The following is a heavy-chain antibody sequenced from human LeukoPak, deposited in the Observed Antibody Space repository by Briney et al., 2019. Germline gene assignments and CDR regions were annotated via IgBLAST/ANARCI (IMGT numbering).Heavy chain of an antibody. CDR3: AHSVLHLLDYGMDV. CDR1: GFSLSTSGVG. Sequence: SGPTLVKPTQTLTLTCTFSGFSLSTSGVGVGWIRQPPGKALEWPALIYWNDDKRYSPSLKSRLTITKDTSKNLVVLTMTNMDPVDTATYYCAHSVLHLLDYGMDVWGQGTTVTVSS. D-gene: IGHD2-2*02. J-gene: IGHJ6*02. CDR2: IYWNDDK. V-gene: IGHV2-5*01.